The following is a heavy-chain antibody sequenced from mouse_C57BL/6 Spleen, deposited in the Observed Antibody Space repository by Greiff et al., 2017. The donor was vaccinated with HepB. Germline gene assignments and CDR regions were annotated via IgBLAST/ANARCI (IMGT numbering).Heavy chain of an antibody. Sequence: EVMLVESGGGLVKPGGSLKLSCAASGFTFSDYGMHWVRQAPEKGLEWVAYISSGSSTIYYADTVKGRFTISRDNAKNTLFLQMTSLRSEDTAMYYCTTVVPYYAMDYWGQGTSVTVSS. CDR2: ISSGSSTI. J-gene: IGHJ4*01. V-gene: IGHV5-17*01. CDR1: GFTFSDYG. D-gene: IGHD1-1*01. CDR3: TTVVPYYAMDY.